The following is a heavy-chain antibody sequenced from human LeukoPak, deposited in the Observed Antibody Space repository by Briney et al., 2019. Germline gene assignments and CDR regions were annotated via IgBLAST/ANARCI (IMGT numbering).Heavy chain of an antibody. CDR3: ARGARKGDDYGGFFDY. J-gene: IGHJ4*02. Sequence: PGRSLRLSCAASGFTFSSYALHWVRQAPGKWLEWVAVVSYDGSYKDYADSVKGRFTISRDNSRDTLYLQMNSLRPQDTAVYYCARGARKGDDYGGFFDYWGQGTLVTVSS. V-gene: IGHV3-30*04. CDR1: GFTFSSYA. D-gene: IGHD4-23*01. CDR2: VSYDGSYK.